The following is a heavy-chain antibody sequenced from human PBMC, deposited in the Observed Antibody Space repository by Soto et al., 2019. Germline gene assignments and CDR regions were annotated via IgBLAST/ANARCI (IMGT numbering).Heavy chain of an antibody. V-gene: IGHV5-51*01. CDR3: ARHEQFYYYYYGMDV. Sequence: GESLKISCNASGYSFTTYWIAWVRQMPGKGMEWMGIINPGDSDIRYSPSFQGQVTISADNSISTAYLQWSSLKASDTAMYYCARHEQFYYYYYGMDVWGQGTAVTVSS. J-gene: IGHJ6*02. D-gene: IGHD4-4*01. CDR1: GYSFTTYW. CDR2: INPGDSDI.